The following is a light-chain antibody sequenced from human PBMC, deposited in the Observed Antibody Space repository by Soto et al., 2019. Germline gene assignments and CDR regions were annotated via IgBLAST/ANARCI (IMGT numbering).Light chain of an antibody. CDR1: QSVRSN. J-gene: IGKJ1*01. CDR2: GAS. V-gene: IGKV3-15*01. CDR3: KEYDNWPLWT. Sequence: EIVMTQSAASLPVCPGERGSLXCRASQSVRSNLAWYQQISGQAHRPLIYGASTRATGVQARLSGSGSGNEFTLNINSLQSEDFALYYCKEYDNWPLWTVGQGTKVEIK.